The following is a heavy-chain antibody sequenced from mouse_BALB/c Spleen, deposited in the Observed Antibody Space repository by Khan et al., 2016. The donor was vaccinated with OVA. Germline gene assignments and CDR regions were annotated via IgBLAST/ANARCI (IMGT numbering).Heavy chain of an antibody. D-gene: IGHD2-2*01. CDR2: INPSNGDT. J-gene: IGHJ3*02. CDR1: GYTFTSYY. Sequence: QVQLQQSGAELVKPGASVQLSCKASGYTFTSYYMYWVKQRPGQGLEWIGDINPSNGDTYFNETFKSKATLTVDKSSSTTYMQLSSLTSEDSAVYYCTRGGYGSCGSWGQGTLVTVSA. CDR3: TRGGYGSCGS. V-gene: IGHV1-53*01.